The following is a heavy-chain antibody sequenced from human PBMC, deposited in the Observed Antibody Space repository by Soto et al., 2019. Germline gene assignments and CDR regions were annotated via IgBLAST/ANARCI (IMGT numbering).Heavy chain of an antibody. Sequence: GASVKVSCKASGGTFSSYAISWVRQAPGQGLEWMGGIIPIFGTANYAQKFQGRVTITADKSTSTAYMELSSLRSEDTAVYYCATMTTVTTALDYWGQGTLVTVSS. V-gene: IGHV1-69*06. J-gene: IGHJ4*02. CDR1: GGTFSSYA. CDR2: IIPIFGTA. CDR3: ATMTTVTTALDY. D-gene: IGHD4-17*01.